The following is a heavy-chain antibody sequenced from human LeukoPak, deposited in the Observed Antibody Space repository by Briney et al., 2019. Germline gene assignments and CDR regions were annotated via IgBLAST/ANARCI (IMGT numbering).Heavy chain of an antibody. CDR2: ISGSGGST. V-gene: IGHV3-23*01. D-gene: IGHD6-13*01. CDR3: ANTIAAAGYYFDY. CDR1: GFTFSSYA. J-gene: IGHJ4*02. Sequence: GGSLRLSCAASGFTFSSYAMSWVRQAPGKGLEWVSAISGSGGSTYYADSAKGRFTISRDNSKNTLYLQMNSLRAEDTAVYYCANTIAAAGYYFDYWGQGTLVTVPS.